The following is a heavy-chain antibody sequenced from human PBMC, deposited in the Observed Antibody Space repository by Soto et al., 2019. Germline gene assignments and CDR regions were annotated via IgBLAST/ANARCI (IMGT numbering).Heavy chain of an antibody. CDR3: ASHSTYYYDSSGPYFDY. CDR2: IIPIFGAA. Sequence: SVKVSCKASGGTFSSYAISWVRQAPGQGLEWMGGIIPIFGAANYAQKFQGRVTITADESTSTAYMELSSLRSEDTAVYYCASHSTYYYDSSGPYFDYWGQGTLVTVSS. D-gene: IGHD3-22*01. CDR1: GGTFSSYA. V-gene: IGHV1-69*13. J-gene: IGHJ4*02.